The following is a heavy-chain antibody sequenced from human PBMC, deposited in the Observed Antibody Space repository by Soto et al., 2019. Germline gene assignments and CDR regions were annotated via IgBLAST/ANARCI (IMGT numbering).Heavy chain of an antibody. J-gene: IGHJ4*02. D-gene: IGHD3-16*01. CDR3: ARDQYVFDY. V-gene: IGHV3-11*05. Sequence: ADSVKGRFITSRDNAKNSLFLHLNSLRAEDTAVYFCARDQYVFDYWGQGALVTVSS.